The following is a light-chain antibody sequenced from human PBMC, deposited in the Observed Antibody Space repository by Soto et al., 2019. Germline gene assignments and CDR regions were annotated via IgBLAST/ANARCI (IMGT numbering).Light chain of an antibody. J-gene: IGLJ2*01. CDR3: CSYAGSSTGVV. CDR1: SSDVGSYNL. CDR2: EVS. Sequence: QSALTQPASVSGSPGPSITISCTGTSSDVGSYNLVSWYQQHPGKAPKLMIYEVSKRPSGVSNRFSGSKSGNTASLTISGVQAEDEADYYCCSYAGSSTGVVFGGGTRLTVL. V-gene: IGLV2-23*02.